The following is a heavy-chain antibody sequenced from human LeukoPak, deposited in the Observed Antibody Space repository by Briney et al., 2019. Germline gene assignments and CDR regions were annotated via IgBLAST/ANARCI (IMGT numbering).Heavy chain of an antibody. CDR1: GATFTSDA. Sequence: ASVTLSFNASGATFTSDAISWVRHAPGQGLDWMGGIIPIFGTANYAQKFQGRVTLTTDKSTTTAYTELSSLRSEDTAVYYCARDLTVPGISSSWHDDAFDIWGQGTMVTVSS. CDR3: ARDLTVPGISSSWHDDAFDI. D-gene: IGHD6-13*01. J-gene: IGHJ3*02. CDR2: IIPIFGTA. V-gene: IGHV1-69*05.